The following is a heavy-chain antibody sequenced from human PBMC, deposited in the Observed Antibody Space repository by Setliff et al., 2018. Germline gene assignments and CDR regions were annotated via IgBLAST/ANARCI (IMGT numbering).Heavy chain of an antibody. CDR2: ISWDGGST. J-gene: IGHJ4*02. D-gene: IGHD4-17*01. CDR1: GFTFDDYA. CDR3: ASQAPYGDYAFDY. Sequence: GGSLRLSCAASGFTFDDYAMHWVRQAPGKGLEWVSLISWDGGSTYYVDSVKGRFTISRDNSKNPLYLQMKSLRAEDTALYYCASQAPYGDYAFDYWGQGTLVTVSS. V-gene: IGHV3-43D*03.